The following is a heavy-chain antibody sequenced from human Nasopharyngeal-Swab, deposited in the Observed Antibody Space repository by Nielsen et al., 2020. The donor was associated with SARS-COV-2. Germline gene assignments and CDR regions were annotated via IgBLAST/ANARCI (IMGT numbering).Heavy chain of an antibody. CDR3: ARGPRYFDL. CDR1: GSSFTTKW. V-gene: IGHV5-51*01. Sequence: GESLKISCRTSGSSFTTKWIGWVRQMPGKGLEWVGSIYPGDSDTGYSPSVQGQVTISADKSISTAYLQWSTLKASDTAIYYCARGPRYFDLWGRGTLVTVSS. J-gene: IGHJ2*01. D-gene: IGHD2-15*01. CDR2: IYPGDSDT.